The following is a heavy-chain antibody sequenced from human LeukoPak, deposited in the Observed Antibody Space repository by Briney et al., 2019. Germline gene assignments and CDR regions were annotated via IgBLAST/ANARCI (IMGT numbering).Heavy chain of an antibody. V-gene: IGHV3-66*01. CDR3: TREARASEY. CDR2: IYSDGST. Sequence: GGSLRDSCAVPGSTASRTKTCRVRQAPGKGLEWVSIIYSDGSTHYADSAKGRFTISRDNSKNILYLHMNSLRSEDTSLYYCTREARASEYWGQGTLVTVSS. CDR1: GSTASRTK. J-gene: IGHJ4*02. D-gene: IGHD1-26*01.